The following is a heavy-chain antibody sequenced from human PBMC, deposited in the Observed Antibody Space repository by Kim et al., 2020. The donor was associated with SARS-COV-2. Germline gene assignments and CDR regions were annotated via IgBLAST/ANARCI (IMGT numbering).Heavy chain of an antibody. V-gene: IGHV1-24*01. D-gene: IGHD3-3*01. CDR2: FDPEDGET. CDR3: ATGEWLYYGMDV. Sequence: ASVKVSCKVSGYTLTELSMHWVRQAPGKGLEWMGGFDPEDGETIYAQKFQGRVTMTEDTSTDTAYMELSSLRSEDTAVYYCATGEWLYYGMDVWGQGTTVTVSS. J-gene: IGHJ6*02. CDR1: GYTLTELS.